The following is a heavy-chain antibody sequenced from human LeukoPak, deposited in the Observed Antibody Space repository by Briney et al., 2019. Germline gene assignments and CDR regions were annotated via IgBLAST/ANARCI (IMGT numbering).Heavy chain of an antibody. D-gene: IGHD3-22*01. CDR1: GFTFSSYA. V-gene: IGHV3-23*01. CDR2: ISGSGGST. CDR3: AKDTAGYYYDSSGYSFDY. Sequence: GGSLRLSCAASGFTFSSYAMSWVRQAPGKGLEWVSAISGSGGSTYYADSVKGRFTISRDNSKNTLYLQMNSPRAEDTAVYYCAKDTAGYYYDSSGYSFDYWGQGTLVTVSS. J-gene: IGHJ4*02.